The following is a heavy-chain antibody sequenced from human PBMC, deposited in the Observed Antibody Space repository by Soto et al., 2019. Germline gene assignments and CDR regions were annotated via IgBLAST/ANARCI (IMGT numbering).Heavy chain of an antibody. CDR1: GGGNLRDYR. V-gene: IGHV1-69*13. J-gene: IGHJ4*02. CDR3: ARTQKSDLSPYSVSFDY. CDR2: IIPKLGSA. Sequence: SVKVSCKASGGGNLRDYRTTWVRRAPGQGLEWMGGIIPKLGSANYAQNFQGRVTVTADESTNTVYMELRSLSSVTAADTAVYYCARTQKSDLSPYSVSFDYWGQGTLVTVSS. D-gene: IGHD2-15*01.